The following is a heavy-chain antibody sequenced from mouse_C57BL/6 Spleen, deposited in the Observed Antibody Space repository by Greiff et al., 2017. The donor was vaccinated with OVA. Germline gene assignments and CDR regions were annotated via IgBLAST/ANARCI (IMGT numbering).Heavy chain of an antibody. V-gene: IGHV1-81*01. CDR1: GYTFTSYG. CDR3: ARGRNYDYDWFAY. CDR2: IYPRSGNT. J-gene: IGHJ3*01. D-gene: IGHD2-4*01. Sequence: QVQLQQSGAELARPGASVKLSCKASGYTFTSYGISWVKQRTGQGLEWIGEIYPRSGNTYYNEKFKGKATLTADKSSSTAYMELRSLTSEDSAVYFCARGRNYDYDWFAYWGQGTLVTVSA.